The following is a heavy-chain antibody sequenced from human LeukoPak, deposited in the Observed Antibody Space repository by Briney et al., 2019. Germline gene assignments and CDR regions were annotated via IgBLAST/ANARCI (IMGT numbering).Heavy chain of an antibody. V-gene: IGHV4-39*07. CDR1: GGSISSSSYY. CDR3: ARVGRTPLYYYYYYMDV. CDR2: IYYSGST. Sequence: SETLSLTCTVSGGSISSSSYYWGWIRQPPGKGLEWIGSIYYSGSTNYNPSLKSRVTISVDKSKNQFSLKLNSVTAADTAVYYCARVGRTPLYYYYYYMDVWGKGTTVTVSS. J-gene: IGHJ6*03. D-gene: IGHD2-15*01.